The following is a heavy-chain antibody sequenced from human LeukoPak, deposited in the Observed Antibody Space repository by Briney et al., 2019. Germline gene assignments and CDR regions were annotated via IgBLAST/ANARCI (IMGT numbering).Heavy chain of an antibody. J-gene: IGHJ6*04. D-gene: IGHD6-19*01. Sequence: EGSLRLSCAASGFTFSSYAMSWVRQAPGKGLEWVSAISGSGGSTYYADSVKGRFTISRDNSKNTLYLQMNSLRAEDTAVYYCAKDRGGGSGWPYYYYYYGMDVWGKGTTVTVSS. CDR3: AKDRGGGSGWPYYYYYYGMDV. V-gene: IGHV3-23*01. CDR1: GFTFSSYA. CDR2: ISGSGGST.